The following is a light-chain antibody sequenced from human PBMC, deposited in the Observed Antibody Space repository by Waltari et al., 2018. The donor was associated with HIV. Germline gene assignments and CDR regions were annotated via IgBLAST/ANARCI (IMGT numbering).Light chain of an antibody. CDR3: LLFYSGVRV. CDR1: TGDITSGPY. V-gene: IGLV7-46*01. CDR2: NIS. J-gene: IGLJ2*01. Sequence: QAVVTQAPSLTVSPGGTVTLTCGSSTGDITSGPYHYLLQRNTGQAPTTLIYNISTQPSWTPARFSGSLLGGKAALTLSGAQSEDEAEYYCLLFYSGVRVFGGGTKLTVL.